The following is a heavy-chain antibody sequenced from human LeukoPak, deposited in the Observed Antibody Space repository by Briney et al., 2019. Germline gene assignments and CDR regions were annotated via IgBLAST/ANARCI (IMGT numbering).Heavy chain of an antibody. Sequence: ASVKVSCKASGYTFTGYYMHWVRQAPAPGLEWMGWINPNSGGTNYAQKFHGRVTMTRDTSISTAYMELNRLRSDDTAVYYCARRDEQQLGYYYYYYMDVWGKGTTVTVSS. CDR3: ARRDEQQLGYYYYYYMDV. J-gene: IGHJ6*03. CDR2: INPNSGGT. V-gene: IGHV1-2*02. CDR1: GYTFTGYY. D-gene: IGHD6-13*01.